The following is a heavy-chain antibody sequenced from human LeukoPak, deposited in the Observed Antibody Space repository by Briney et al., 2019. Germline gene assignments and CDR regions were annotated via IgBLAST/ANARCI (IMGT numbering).Heavy chain of an antibody. CDR2: IYTSGST. CDR3: ARQIIAAGKNYYGMDV. Sequence: SETLSLTCTVSGGSISSYYWTWIRQPAGKGLEWIGRIYTSGSTNYNPSLKSRVTMSVDTSTNQFSLNLSSVTAADTAVYYCARQIIAAGKNYYGMDVWGQGTTVTVSS. CDR1: GGSISSYY. J-gene: IGHJ6*02. D-gene: IGHD6-13*01. V-gene: IGHV4-4*07.